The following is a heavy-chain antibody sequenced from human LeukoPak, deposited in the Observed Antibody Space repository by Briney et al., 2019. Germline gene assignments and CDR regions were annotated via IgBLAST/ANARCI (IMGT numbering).Heavy chain of an antibody. D-gene: IGHD2-15*01. V-gene: IGHV3-15*07. CDR1: GFTFSDAW. Sequence: GGSLRLSCAASGFTFSDAWMHWVRQAPGKGLEWVGLIKRRTDGGTTNYAAPVKGRFAISRDDSEDTLFLQMDSLKSEDTGVYYCTTGYTSASHDGYWGQGTLVTVSS. J-gene: IGHJ4*02. CDR3: TTGYTSASHDGY. CDR2: IKRRTDGGTT.